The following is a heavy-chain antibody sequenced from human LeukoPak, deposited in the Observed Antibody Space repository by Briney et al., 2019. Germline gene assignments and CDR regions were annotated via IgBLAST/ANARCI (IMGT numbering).Heavy chain of an antibody. CDR3: ARPTTYYDILTGYYGQYYFDY. J-gene: IGHJ4*02. CDR2: IYYSGST. D-gene: IGHD3-9*01. V-gene: IGHV4-39*01. Sequence: SETLSLTCTVSGGSISSYYWGWIRQPPGKGLEWIGSIYYSGSTYYNPSLKSRVTISVDTSKNQFSLKLSSVTAADTAVYYCARPTTYYDILTGYYGQYYFDYWGQGTLVTVSS. CDR1: GGSISSYY.